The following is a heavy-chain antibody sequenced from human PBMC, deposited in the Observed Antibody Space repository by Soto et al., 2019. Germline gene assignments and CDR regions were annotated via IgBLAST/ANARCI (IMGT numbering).Heavy chain of an antibody. D-gene: IGHD2-21*01. V-gene: IGHV3-48*03. CDR1: GFDFSGSE. CDR3: AKVAPFILGSPV. Sequence: GGSLRLSCTASGFDFSGSEMNWFRQSPGKGLEWVAYITGSGGVMFHADSVKGRFSISRDNAKNSLFLEMSDLTAADTGVYYCAKVAPFILGSPVWGQGTLVTVS. J-gene: IGHJ4*02. CDR2: ITGSGGVM.